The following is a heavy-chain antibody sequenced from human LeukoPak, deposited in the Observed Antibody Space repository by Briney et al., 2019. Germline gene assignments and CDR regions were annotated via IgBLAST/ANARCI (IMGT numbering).Heavy chain of an antibody. CDR2: IYYSGST. D-gene: IGHD3-22*01. Sequence: SETLSLTCTVSGGSISSGDYYWSWIRQPPGKGLEWIGYIYYSGSTYFNPSLKSRVTISVDTSKNQFSLKLSSVTAADTAVYYCAREGYYYDSSGYSSYYFDYWGQGTLVTVSS. CDR3: AREGYYYDSSGYSSYYFDY. J-gene: IGHJ4*02. CDR1: GGSISSGDYY. V-gene: IGHV4-30-4*01.